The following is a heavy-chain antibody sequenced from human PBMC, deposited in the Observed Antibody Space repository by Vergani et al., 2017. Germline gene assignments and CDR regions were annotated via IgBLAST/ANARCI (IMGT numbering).Heavy chain of an antibody. Sequence: QVQLVQSGAEVKKPGASVKVSCKASGYTFTSYGISSVRQAPGQGLEWMGWISAYNGNTNYAQKLQGRVTMTTDTSTSTAYMELRSLRSDDTAVYYCARDPGFRGSYYYYYYMDVWGKGTTVTVSS. J-gene: IGHJ6*03. V-gene: IGHV1-18*04. D-gene: IGHD3-16*01. CDR2: ISAYNGNT. CDR3: ARDPGFRGSYYYYYYMDV. CDR1: GYTFTSYG.